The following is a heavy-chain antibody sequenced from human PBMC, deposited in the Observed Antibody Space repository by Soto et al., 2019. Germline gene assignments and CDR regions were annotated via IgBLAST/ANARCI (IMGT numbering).Heavy chain of an antibody. Sequence: QVQLVQSGAEVKKPGSSVKVSCKASGGTFSSYAISWVRQAPGQGLEWMGGIIPIFGTANYAQKFQGRVTITADESTSRAYMGLSSLRSEDTAVYYCARAPDSSSWPYYYGMDVWGQGTTVTVSS. CDR3: ARAPDSSSWPYYYGMDV. J-gene: IGHJ6*02. V-gene: IGHV1-69*01. CDR2: IIPIFGTA. CDR1: GGTFSSYA. D-gene: IGHD6-13*01.